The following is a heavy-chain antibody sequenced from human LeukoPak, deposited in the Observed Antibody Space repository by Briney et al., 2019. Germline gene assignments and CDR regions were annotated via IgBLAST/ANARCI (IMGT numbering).Heavy chain of an antibody. V-gene: IGHV1-69*04. CDR2: IIPIFGIA. J-gene: IGHJ5*02. CDR1: GGTFSSYA. CDR3: ARGRDDSTGYNWFDP. D-gene: IGHD7-27*01. Sequence: ASVKVSCKASGGTFSSYAISWVRQAPGQGLEWMGRIIPIFGIANYAQKFQGRVTITADKSTSTAYMELSSLRSEDTAVYYCARGRDDSTGYNWFDPWGQGTLVTVSS.